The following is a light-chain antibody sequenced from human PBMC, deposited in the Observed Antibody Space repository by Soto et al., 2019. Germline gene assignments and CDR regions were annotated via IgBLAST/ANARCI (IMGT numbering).Light chain of an antibody. Sequence: QSVLTQPASVSGSPGQSITISCTGTSSDVGGYKYVSWYQQHPDKAPKLIIYDVTNRPSGISNRFSGSKSGNTASLTISGLQAEDEADYYCSSYTSSSSYVFGTGTK. V-gene: IGLV2-14*01. CDR3: SSYTSSSSYV. CDR1: SSDVGGYKY. J-gene: IGLJ1*01. CDR2: DVT.